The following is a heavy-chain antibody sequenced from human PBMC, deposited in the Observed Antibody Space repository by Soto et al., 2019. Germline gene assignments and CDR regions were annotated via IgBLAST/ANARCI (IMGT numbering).Heavy chain of an antibody. D-gene: IGHD5-18*01. J-gene: IGHJ5*02. Sequence: SVKVSCKASGGTFSSYAISCVRQAPGQGLEWMGGIIPIFGTANYAQKSQGRVTITADESTSTAYMELSSLRSEDTAVYYCARVVTPRRGWFDPWGQGTLVTVSS. CDR3: ARVVTPRRGWFDP. V-gene: IGHV1-69*13. CDR2: IIPIFGTA. CDR1: GGTFSSYA.